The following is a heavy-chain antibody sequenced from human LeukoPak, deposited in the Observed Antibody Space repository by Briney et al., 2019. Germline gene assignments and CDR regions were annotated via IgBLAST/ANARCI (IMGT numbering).Heavy chain of an antibody. D-gene: IGHD4-23*01. Sequence: SETLSLTCTVSGGSISTYYWTWIRQPPGKGLEWIGYIYYSGSTNYNPSLKGRVIISVDTSKNQFSLELSSVTAADTAVYYCARATDYGGNLDNWGQGTLVTVSS. J-gene: IGHJ4*02. CDR2: IYYSGST. CDR3: ARATDYGGNLDN. V-gene: IGHV4-59*01. CDR1: GGSISTYY.